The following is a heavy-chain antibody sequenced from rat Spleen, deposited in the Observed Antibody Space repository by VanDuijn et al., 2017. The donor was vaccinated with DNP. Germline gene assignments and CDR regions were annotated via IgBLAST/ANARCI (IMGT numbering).Heavy chain of an antibody. V-gene: IGHV5S23*01. J-gene: IGHJ3*01. CDR1: GFTFRNYY. D-gene: IGHD1-2*01. Sequence: EVQLVESGGGLEQPGRSLKLSCAASGFTFRNYYMAWVRQAPTKGLEWVASITNTGGSTYYPDSVKGRFTISRDNAKSTLYLQMNSLRSEDTATYYCTRRVTIAAISAFAYWGQGTLVTVSS. CDR3: TRRVTIAAISAFAY. CDR2: ITNTGGST.